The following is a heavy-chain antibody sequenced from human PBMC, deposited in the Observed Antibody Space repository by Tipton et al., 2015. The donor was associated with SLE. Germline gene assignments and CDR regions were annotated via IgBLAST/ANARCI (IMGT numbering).Heavy chain of an antibody. J-gene: IGHJ5*02. V-gene: IGHV3-73*01. CDR2: IVRNYAT. Sequence: SLRLSCAVSGLTFSDSDIYWVRQTSGRGLEWVVHIVRNYATAYTASVKGRFVISSDDSENTLFLQMDSLRAEDTAVYYCEKEAAYGSGSCYGSWGQGTLVTVSS. D-gene: IGHD3-10*01. CDR1: GLTFSDSD. CDR3: EKEAAYGSGSCYGS.